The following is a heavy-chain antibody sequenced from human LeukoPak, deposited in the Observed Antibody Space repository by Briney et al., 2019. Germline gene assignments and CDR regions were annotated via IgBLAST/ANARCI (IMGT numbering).Heavy chain of an antibody. CDR1: GFTFSGYG. V-gene: IGHV3-30*02. CDR3: AKEDYGDIYWYFDL. D-gene: IGHD4-17*01. Sequence: PGGSLRLSCAASGFTFSGYGMHWVRQAPGKGLEWVAFIRYDGSNKYYADSVKGRFTISRDNSKNTLYLQMNSLRAQDTAVYYCAKEDYGDIYWYFDLWGRGTLVTVSS. CDR2: IRYDGSNK. J-gene: IGHJ2*01.